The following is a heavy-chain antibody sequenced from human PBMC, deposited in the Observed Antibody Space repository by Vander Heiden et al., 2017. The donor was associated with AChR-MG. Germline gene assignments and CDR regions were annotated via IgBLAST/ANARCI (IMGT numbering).Heavy chain of an antibody. Sequence: QVQLVQSGAEVKKPGASLKVSCKTSGFTFTNYHMHWVRQAPGQGLEWVGTINPSLDSTHYAQKFQGRVRMTRDTATKTVYMEMKRLRPEETAVYFWSREVTGSFYFDLWGQGSLVTVSS. V-gene: IGHV1-46*01. CDR1: GFTFTNYH. D-gene: IGHD1-26*01. CDR3: SREVTGSFYFDL. CDR2: INPSLDST. J-gene: IGHJ4*02.